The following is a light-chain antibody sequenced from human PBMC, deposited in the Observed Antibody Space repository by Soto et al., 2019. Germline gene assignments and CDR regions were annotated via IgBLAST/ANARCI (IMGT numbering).Light chain of an antibody. Sequence: DIQMTQSPSSLSASVGDRVTITCRASQSISNYLNWYQQKPGKAPNLLIYAVSSLRSGVPSRFSSSGSGTDFTLTISSLQPEDFATYYCQLSYSTARTFGQGTKLEIK. V-gene: IGKV1-39*01. CDR1: QSISNY. J-gene: IGKJ2*01. CDR2: AVS. CDR3: QLSYSTART.